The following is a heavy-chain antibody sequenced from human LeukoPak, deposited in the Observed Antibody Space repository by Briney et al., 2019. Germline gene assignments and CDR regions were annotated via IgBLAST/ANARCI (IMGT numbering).Heavy chain of an antibody. CDR3: ARDGTTVVTPDFYFDY. J-gene: IGHJ4*02. D-gene: IGHD4-23*01. CDR2: ISSSSSTI. V-gene: IGHV3-48*02. Sequence: PWGSLRLSCAASGFTFSSYSMNWVRQAPGKGLEWVSYISSSSSTIYYADSVKGRFTISRDNAKNSLYLQMNSLRDEGTAVYYCARDGTTVVTPDFYFDYWGQETLVTVSS. CDR1: GFTFSSYS.